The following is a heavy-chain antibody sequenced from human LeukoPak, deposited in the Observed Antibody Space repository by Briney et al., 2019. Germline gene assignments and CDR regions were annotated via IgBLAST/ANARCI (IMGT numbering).Heavy chain of an antibody. V-gene: IGHV4-34*01. CDR2: INHSGST. CDR3: ARGLVVPAATRYWYFDL. D-gene: IGHD2-2*01. J-gene: IGHJ2*01. Sequence: SETLSLTCAVYGGSFSGYYWSWIRQPPGKGLEWIGEINHSGSTNYNPSLKSRVAISVDTSKNQFSLKLSSVTAADTAVYYCARGLVVPAATRYWYFDLWGRGTLVTVSS. CDR1: GGSFSGYY.